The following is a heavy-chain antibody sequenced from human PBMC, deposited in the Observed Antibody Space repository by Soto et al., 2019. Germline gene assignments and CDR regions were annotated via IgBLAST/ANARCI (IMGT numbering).Heavy chain of an antibody. CDR2: IYYSGST. Sequence: SETLSLTCTVSGGSTSSSDYYWSWIRQPPGKGLEWIGYIYYSGSTYYNPSLKSRVTISVDTSKNQFSLKLSSVTAADTAVYYCARWTMMNPGYFDYWGRGTLVTVSS. CDR3: ARWTMMNPGYFDY. D-gene: IGHD3-22*01. J-gene: IGHJ4*02. V-gene: IGHV4-30-4*01. CDR1: GGSTSSSDYY.